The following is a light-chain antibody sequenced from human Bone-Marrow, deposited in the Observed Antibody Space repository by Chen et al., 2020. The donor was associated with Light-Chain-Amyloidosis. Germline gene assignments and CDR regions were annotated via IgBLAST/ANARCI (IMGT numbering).Light chain of an antibody. J-gene: IGLJ2*01. V-gene: IGLV2-14*01. CDR2: DVS. CDR3: SSYTSSSSVV. CDR1: SSDVGGYNY. Sequence: QLALTQPPSVSGSPGQWITISCTGTSSDVGGYNYVSWYQQHPGKAPKLMIYDVSNRPSWVSNRFSGSKSGNTASLTISGLQAEDEADYYCSSYTSSSSVVFGGGTKLTVL.